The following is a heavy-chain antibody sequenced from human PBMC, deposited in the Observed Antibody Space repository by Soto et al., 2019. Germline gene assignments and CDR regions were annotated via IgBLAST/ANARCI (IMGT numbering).Heavy chain of an antibody. Sequence: ASVKVSCKASGYTFTSYGISWVRQAPGQGLESMGWMSAYNGNTNYAQKLQGRVTMTTDTSTSTAYMELRSLRSDDTAVYYCARRHDGNRECYNDTGVWGQVNRVTAAS. CDR1: GYTFTSYG. V-gene: IGHV1-18*04. D-gene: IGHD1-1*01. J-gene: IGHJ6*02. CDR3: ARRHDGNRECYNDTGV. CDR2: MSAYNGNT.